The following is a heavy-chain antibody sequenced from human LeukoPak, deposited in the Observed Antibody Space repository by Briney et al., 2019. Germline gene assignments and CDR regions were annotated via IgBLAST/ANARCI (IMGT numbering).Heavy chain of an antibody. V-gene: IGHV3-23*01. D-gene: IGHD2-15*01. CDR2: ISGSGGST. CDR3: ARDEGLGYCSGGSCSAPYFDY. CDR1: GFTFSSYA. J-gene: IGHJ4*02. Sequence: GGSLRLSCAASGFTFSSYAMSWVRQAPGKGLDWVSAISGSGGSTYYADSVKGRFTISRDNSKNTLYLQMNSLRAEDTALYYCARDEGLGYCSGGSCSAPYFDYWGQGTLVTVSS.